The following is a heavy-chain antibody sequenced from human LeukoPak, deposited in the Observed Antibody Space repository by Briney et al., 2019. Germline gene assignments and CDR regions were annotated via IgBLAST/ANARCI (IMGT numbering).Heavy chain of an antibody. Sequence: PSETLSLICTVSGGSISSYDWNWIRQPPGKGLEWIGEINHSGSTNYNPSLKSRVTISVDTSKNQFSLKLSSVTAADTAVYYCESGATGTTVDWGQGTLVTVSS. J-gene: IGHJ4*02. D-gene: IGHD1-7*01. V-gene: IGHV4-34*01. CDR3: ESGATGTTVD. CDR1: GGSISSYD. CDR2: INHSGST.